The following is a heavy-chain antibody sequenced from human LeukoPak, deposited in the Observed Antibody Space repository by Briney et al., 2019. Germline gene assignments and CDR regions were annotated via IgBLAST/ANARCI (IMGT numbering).Heavy chain of an antibody. D-gene: IGHD4-17*01. V-gene: IGHV3-43*01. Sequence: PGGSLRLSCAASGFTFDDYTMHWVRQAPGKGLEWVSLISWDGGSTYYADSVKGRFTISRDNSKNSLYLQMNSLRTEDTALYYCAKETTGPYYFDYWGQGTLVTVSS. CDR1: GFTFDDYT. CDR2: ISWDGGST. J-gene: IGHJ4*02. CDR3: AKETTGPYYFDY.